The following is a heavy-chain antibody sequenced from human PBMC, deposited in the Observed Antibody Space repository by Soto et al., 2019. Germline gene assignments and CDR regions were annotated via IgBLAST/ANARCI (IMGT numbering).Heavy chain of an antibody. CDR3: ATGAGWLPDY. J-gene: IGHJ4*02. V-gene: IGHV4-59*01. CDR2: IYKSEST. CDR1: GDSISSFY. Sequence: PSETLSLTCTVSGDSISSFYCNWVRQSPGKGLEWIGYIYKSESTKYNPSLQSRVTISADTSKNQFSLRLTSVTAADTAIYYCATGAGWLPDYWGQGTLVTVSS. D-gene: IGHD5-12*01.